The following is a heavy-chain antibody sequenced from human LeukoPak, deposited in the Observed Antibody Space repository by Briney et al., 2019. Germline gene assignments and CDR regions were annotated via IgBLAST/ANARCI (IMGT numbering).Heavy chain of an antibody. CDR1: GYTFTSYA. CDR3: ARGSSTSCCWGDWFDP. CDR2: INTNTGNP. Sequence: GASVKVSCKASGYTFTSYAMNWVRQAPGQGLEWMGWINTNTGNPTYAQGFTGRFVFSLDTSVSTAYLQISSLKAEDTAVYYCARGSSTSCCWGDWFDPWGQGTLVTVSS. V-gene: IGHV7-4-1*02. J-gene: IGHJ5*02. D-gene: IGHD2-2*01.